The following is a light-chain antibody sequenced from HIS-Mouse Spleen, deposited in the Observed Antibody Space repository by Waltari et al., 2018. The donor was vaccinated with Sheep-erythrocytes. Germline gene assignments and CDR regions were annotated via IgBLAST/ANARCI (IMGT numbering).Light chain of an antibody. V-gene: IGLV3-1*01. CDR3: QAWDSSTAEVV. Sequence: SYELSQPPSVSVSPGQTASITCSGDKLGDKYACWYQQKPGQSPVLVIYQDSKRPSGIPERFSGSNSGNTATLTISGTQAMDEADYYCQAWDSSTAEVVFVGGTKLTVL. CDR1: KLGDKY. CDR2: QDS. J-gene: IGLJ2*01.